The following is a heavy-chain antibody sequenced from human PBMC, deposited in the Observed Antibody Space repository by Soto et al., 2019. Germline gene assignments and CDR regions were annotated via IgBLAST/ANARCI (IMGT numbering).Heavy chain of an antibody. J-gene: IGHJ4*02. V-gene: IGHV1-18*01. CDR3: ARENLGKGTRIAVAEALY. CDR1: GYTFTSYG. D-gene: IGHD6-19*01. Sequence: QVQLVQSGAEVKKPGASVKVSCKASGYTFTSYGISWVRQAPGQGLEWMGWISAYNGNTNYAQKLQGRVTMTTDTSTSTAYMELRSLRSDDTAVYYCARENLGKGTRIAVAEALYWGQGTLVTVSS. CDR2: ISAYNGNT.